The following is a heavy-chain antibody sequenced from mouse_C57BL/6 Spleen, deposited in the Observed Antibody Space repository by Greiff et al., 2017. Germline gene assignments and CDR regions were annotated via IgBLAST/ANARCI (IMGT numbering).Heavy chain of an antibody. J-gene: IGHJ1*03. Sequence: VQLQQPGAELVKPGASVKLSCKASGYTFTSYWMHWVKQRPGQGLEWIGMIHPNSGSTNYNEKFKSKATLTVDKSSSTAYMQLSSLTSEDSAVYYCARAYYGNYPSYWYFDVWGTGTTVTVSS. V-gene: IGHV1-64*01. CDR3: ARAYYGNYPSYWYFDV. CDR2: IHPNSGST. CDR1: GYTFTSYW. D-gene: IGHD2-10*01.